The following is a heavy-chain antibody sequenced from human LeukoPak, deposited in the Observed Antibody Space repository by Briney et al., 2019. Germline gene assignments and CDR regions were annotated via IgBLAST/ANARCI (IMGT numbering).Heavy chain of an antibody. CDR2: IIPIFGIA. V-gene: IGHV1-69*13. Sequence: ASVKVSCKASGGTSSSYAISWVRQAPGQGLEWMGGIIPIFGIANYAQKFQGRVTITADESTSTAYMELSSLRSEDTAVYYCARSIVRGPYYYYGMDVWGKGTTVTAPS. J-gene: IGHJ6*04. D-gene: IGHD3-10*01. CDR3: ARSIVRGPYYYYGMDV. CDR1: GGTSSSYA.